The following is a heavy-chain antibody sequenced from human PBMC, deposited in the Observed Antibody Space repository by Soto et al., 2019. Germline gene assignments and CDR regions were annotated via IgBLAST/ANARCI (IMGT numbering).Heavy chain of an antibody. V-gene: IGHV4-30-2*01. CDR3: ARDRVLAAADYYYYGMDV. CDR2: IYHRST. D-gene: IGHD6-13*01. CDR1: GGSISRGGYS. J-gene: IGHJ6*02. Sequence: TLSLTCAVSGGSISRGGYSWSWIRPPPGKGLEWIGYIYHRSTYYNPSLKSRVTISVDRSKNQFSLKLSSVTAADTAVYYCARDRVLAAADYYYYGMDVWGQGTTVTVSS.